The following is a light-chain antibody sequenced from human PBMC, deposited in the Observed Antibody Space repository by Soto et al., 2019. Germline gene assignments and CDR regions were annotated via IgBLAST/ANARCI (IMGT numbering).Light chain of an antibody. J-gene: IGLJ2*01. V-gene: IGLV1-47*01. CDR2: RNI. CDR3: TVWDDSLRGLL. Sequence: QSVLTQPPSASGTPGQRVTISCSGTSSSIESNYVYWYQQLPGTAPRLLIYRNIKRPSGVPDRFSGSKSGTSASLAISALRSEDEADYYCTVWDDSLRGLLFGGGTKVTVL. CDR1: SSSIESNY.